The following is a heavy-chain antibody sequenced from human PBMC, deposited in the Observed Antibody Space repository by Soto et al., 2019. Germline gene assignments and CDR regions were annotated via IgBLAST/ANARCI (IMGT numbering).Heavy chain of an antibody. CDR3: ACEVFITGTTEYVY. CDR1: GGTFSSYT. Sequence: SVKVACKASGGTFSSYTISWVRQAPGEGLEWMGRIIPILGIANYAQKFQGRVTITADKSTSTAYMELSSLRSEDTAVYYCACEVFITGTTEYVYWGQQTLVTISS. D-gene: IGHD1-20*01. J-gene: IGHJ4*02. CDR2: IIPILGIA. V-gene: IGHV1-69*02.